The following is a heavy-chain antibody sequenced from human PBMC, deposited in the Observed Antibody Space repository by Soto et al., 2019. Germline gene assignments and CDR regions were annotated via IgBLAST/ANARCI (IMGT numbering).Heavy chain of an antibody. CDR1: DGSISSGDYY. CDR3: AREPRMVRGVMRFDP. Sequence: TLSLTCTVSDGSISSGDYYWSWIRPPPGKGLEWIGYIYYSGSTYYNPSLKSRVTISVDTSKNQFSLKLSSVTAADTAVYYCAREPRMVRGVMRFDPWGQGTLVTVSS. CDR2: IYYSGST. V-gene: IGHV4-30-4*01. J-gene: IGHJ5*02. D-gene: IGHD3-10*01.